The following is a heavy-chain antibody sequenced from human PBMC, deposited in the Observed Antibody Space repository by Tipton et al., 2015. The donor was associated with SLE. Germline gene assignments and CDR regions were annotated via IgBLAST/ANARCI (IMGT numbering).Heavy chain of an antibody. CDR2: IYHRGST. CDR1: GGSFSGYY. V-gene: IGHV4-34*01. J-gene: IGHJ3*02. D-gene: IGHD1-14*01. Sequence: TLSLTCAVYGGSFSGYYWSWVRQPPGKGLEWIGEIYHRGSTNYNPSLKSRVTISVDTSKNQFSLKLSSVTAADTAVYYCASEITGTTTDAFDIWGQGTMVTVSS. CDR3: ASEITGTTTDAFDI.